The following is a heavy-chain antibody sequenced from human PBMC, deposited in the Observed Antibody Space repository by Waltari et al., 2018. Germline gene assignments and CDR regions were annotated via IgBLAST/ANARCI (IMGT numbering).Heavy chain of an antibody. J-gene: IGHJ4*02. CDR2: RKQDGSEK. V-gene: IGHV3-7*01. CDR3: ARDPGTTFDY. D-gene: IGHD1-1*01. CDR1: GFTFSSYW. Sequence: EVQLVESGGGLVQPGGSLRLSCAASGFTFSSYWMSWVRQAPGKGREWGANRKQDGSEKYYVDAVKGRFTISRDNAKNSLYLQMNSLRAEDTAVYYCARDPGTTFDYWGQGTLVTVSS.